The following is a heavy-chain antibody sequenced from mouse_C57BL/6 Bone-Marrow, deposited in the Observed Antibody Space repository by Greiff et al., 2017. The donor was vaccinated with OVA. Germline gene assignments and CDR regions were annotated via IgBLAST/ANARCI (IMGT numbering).Heavy chain of an antibody. J-gene: IGHJ1*03. D-gene: IGHD2-2*01. V-gene: IGHV1-53*01. Sequence: VKLQQPGTELVKPGASVKLSCKASGYTFTSYWMHWVKQRPGQGLEWIGNINPSNGGTNYNEKFKSKATLTVDKSSSTAYMQLSSLTSEDSAVYYCARPGWLRYWYFDVWGTGTTVTVSS. CDR2: INPSNGGT. CDR3: ARPGWLRYWYFDV. CDR1: GYTFTSYW.